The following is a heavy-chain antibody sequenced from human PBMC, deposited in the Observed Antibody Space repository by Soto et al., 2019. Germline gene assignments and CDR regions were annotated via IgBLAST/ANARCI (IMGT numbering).Heavy chain of an antibody. V-gene: IGHV1-3*01. Sequence: GASVKVSCKASGYTFTSYAMHWVRQAPGQRLEWMGWINAGNGNTKYSQKFQGRVTITRDTSASTAYMELSSLRSEDTAVYYCARAMVRGVIPCPSASDYWGQGTLVTVSS. D-gene: IGHD3-10*01. CDR2: INAGNGNT. J-gene: IGHJ4*02. CDR3: ARAMVRGVIPCPSASDY. CDR1: GYTFTSYA.